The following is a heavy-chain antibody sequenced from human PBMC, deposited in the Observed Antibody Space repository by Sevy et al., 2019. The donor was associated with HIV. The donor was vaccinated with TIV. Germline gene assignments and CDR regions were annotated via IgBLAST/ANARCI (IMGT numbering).Heavy chain of an antibody. Sequence: SETLSLTCAVSGYSISSGYYWGWIRQPPGKGLEWIGSIFHSGSTYYNPSLKSRVTISVDTSKNQFSLKLSSVTPADTAVYFCARTPSSYDSSGRYYPWFDPWGQGTLVTVSS. CDR1: GYSISSGYY. CDR3: ARTPSSYDSSGRYYPWFDP. CDR2: IFHSGST. D-gene: IGHD3-22*01. V-gene: IGHV4-38-2*01. J-gene: IGHJ5*02.